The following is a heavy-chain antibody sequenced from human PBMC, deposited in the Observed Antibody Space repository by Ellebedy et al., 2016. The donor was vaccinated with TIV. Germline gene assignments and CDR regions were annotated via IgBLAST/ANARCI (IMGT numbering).Heavy chain of an antibody. J-gene: IGHJ3*02. D-gene: IGHD2-2*02. CDR3: ARGKLRGYCSSTSCYNDAFDI. Sequence: SETLSLXCAVYGGSFSGYYWSWIRQPPGKGLEWIGEINHSGSTNYNPSLKSRVTISVDTSKNQFSLKLSSVTAADTAVYYCARGKLRGYCSSTSCYNDAFDIWGQGTMVTVSS. V-gene: IGHV4-34*01. CDR2: INHSGST. CDR1: GGSFSGYY.